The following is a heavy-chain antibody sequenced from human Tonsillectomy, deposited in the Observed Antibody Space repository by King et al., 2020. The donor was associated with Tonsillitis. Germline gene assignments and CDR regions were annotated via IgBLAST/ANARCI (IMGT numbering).Heavy chain of an antibody. J-gene: IGHJ4*02. CDR1: GFSLSTSGVG. V-gene: IGHV2-5*02. Sequence: ITLKESGPTLVKPTQTLTLTCTFSGFSLSTSGVGVGWIRQPPGKALEWLALIYWDDDNRYSPSLNSRLPITKDTSKNQVILKKTNMDPVDTATYYCAHSGVENYGDYLFDYWGQGTLVTVSS. CDR2: IYWDDDN. CDR3: AHSGVENYGDYLFDY. D-gene: IGHD4-17*01.